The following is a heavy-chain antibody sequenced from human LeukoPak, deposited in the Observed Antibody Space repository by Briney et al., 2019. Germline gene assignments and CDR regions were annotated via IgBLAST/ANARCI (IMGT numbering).Heavy chain of an antibody. CDR3: ARDRVLHYFDY. J-gene: IGHJ4*02. Sequence: GGSLRLSCAASGFTFDDYAMHWVRQAPGKGLEWVSLISGDGGSTYYADSVKGRFTISRDNSKNTLYLQMTSLRADDTAVYYCARDRVLHYFDYWGQGALVTVSS. CDR1: GFTFDDYA. D-gene: IGHD3-16*01. CDR2: ISGDGGST. V-gene: IGHV3-43*02.